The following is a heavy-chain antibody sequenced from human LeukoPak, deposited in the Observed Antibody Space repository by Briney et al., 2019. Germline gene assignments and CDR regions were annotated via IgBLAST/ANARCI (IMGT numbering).Heavy chain of an antibody. CDR2: ISANSGNT. CDR3: ARDKNYRFDY. V-gene: IGHV1-18*01. J-gene: IGHJ4*02. D-gene: IGHD5-24*01. Sequence: GASVKASCKASGYTFTSNGISWVRQAPGKGLEWMGWISANSGNTNYAQKMQGRVTMTTETSSSTAYMELRSLRSDDTAVYYCARDKNYRFDYWGQGTLVTVSS. CDR1: GYTFTSNG.